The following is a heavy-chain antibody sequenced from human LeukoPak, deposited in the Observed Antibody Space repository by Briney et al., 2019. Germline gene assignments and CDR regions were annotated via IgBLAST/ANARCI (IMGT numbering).Heavy chain of an antibody. Sequence: SETLSLTCTVSGGSISSGDYNWNWIRQPPGKGLEWIGYISYSGSTYYDPSLKSRVTISVDTSKNQFSLKSSSVTAADTAVYYCARGLVATRDFDPWGQGTLVTVSS. D-gene: IGHD5-12*01. CDR1: GGSISSGDYN. V-gene: IGHV4-30-4*01. J-gene: IGHJ5*02. CDR3: ARGLVATRDFDP. CDR2: ISYSGST.